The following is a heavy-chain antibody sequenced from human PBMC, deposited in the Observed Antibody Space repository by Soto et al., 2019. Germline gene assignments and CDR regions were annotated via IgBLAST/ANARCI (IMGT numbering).Heavy chain of an antibody. CDR2: ISSSSSYT. D-gene: IGHD4-17*01. J-gene: IGHJ4*02. CDR3: ARGMTPVTTIDY. Sequence: GGSLRLSCAASGFTFSDYYMSWIRQAPGKGLEWVSYISSSSSYTNYADSVKGRFTISRDNAKNSLYLQMNSLRAEDTAVYYCARGMTPVTTIDYWGQGTLVTVSS. CDR1: GFTFSDYY. V-gene: IGHV3-11*06.